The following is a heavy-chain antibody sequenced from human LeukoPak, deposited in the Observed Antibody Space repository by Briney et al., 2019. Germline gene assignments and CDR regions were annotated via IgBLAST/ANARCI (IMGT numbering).Heavy chain of an antibody. J-gene: IGHJ5*02. Sequence: ASVKVSCKASGYTFTGYYMHWVRQAPGQGLEWMGWINPNSGGTNYAQKFQGRVTMTRDTSISTAYMELSRLRSDDTAVYYCARDHCSSTSCFLPGRWFDPWGQGTLVTVSS. CDR1: GYTFTGYY. CDR2: INPNSGGT. D-gene: IGHD2-2*01. CDR3: ARDHCSSTSCFLPGRWFDP. V-gene: IGHV1-2*02.